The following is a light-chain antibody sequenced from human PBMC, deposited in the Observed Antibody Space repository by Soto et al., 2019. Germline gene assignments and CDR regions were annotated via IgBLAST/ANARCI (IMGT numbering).Light chain of an antibody. Sequence: QSVLTQPPSASGTPGQVFTISCSGSNSNIGDNSVNWYQQLPGTAPKLLIYSDNRRPSGVPDRFSGSKSGTSASLAISGLQSEDAAEYYCAAWDDSLNGLMLGGGTQMTV. CDR3: AAWDDSLNGLM. V-gene: IGLV1-44*01. J-gene: IGLJ7*01. CDR1: NSNIGDNS. CDR2: SDN.